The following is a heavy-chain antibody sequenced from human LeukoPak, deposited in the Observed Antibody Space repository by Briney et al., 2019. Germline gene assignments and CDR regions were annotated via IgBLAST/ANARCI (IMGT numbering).Heavy chain of an antibody. V-gene: IGHV3-9*01. CDR1: GFTFDDYA. CDR3: AKDGRIAAAANPYFDY. D-gene: IGHD6-13*01. CDR2: ISWNSGSI. Sequence: GGSLRLSCAASGFTFDDYAMHWVRQAPGKGLEWVSGISWNSGSIGYADSVKGRFTISRDNAKNSLYLQMNSLRAEDTALYYCAKDGRIAAAANPYFDYWGREPWSPSPQ. J-gene: IGHJ4*02.